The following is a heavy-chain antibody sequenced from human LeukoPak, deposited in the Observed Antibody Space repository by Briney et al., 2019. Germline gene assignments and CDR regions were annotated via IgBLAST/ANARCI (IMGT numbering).Heavy chain of an antibody. CDR3: ARDDYDSSTPYYFDY. V-gene: IGHV3-48*03. J-gene: IGHJ4*02. CDR2: ISSSGITI. Sequence: GGSLRLSCAASGFTFSNYEMNWVRQAPGKGLEWVSYISSSGITIYYADSVKGRFTISRDNVKNSLYLQMNSLRAEDTAVYYCARDDYDSSTPYYFDYWGQGILVTVSS. D-gene: IGHD3-22*01. CDR1: GFTFSNYE.